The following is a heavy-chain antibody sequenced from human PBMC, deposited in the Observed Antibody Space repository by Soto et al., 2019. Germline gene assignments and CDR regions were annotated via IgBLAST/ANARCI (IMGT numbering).Heavy chain of an antibody. CDR1: GFTFSSYG. Sequence: GGSLRLSCAASGFTFSSYGMHWVRQAPGKGLEWVAVIWYDGSNKYYADSVKGRFTISRDNSKNTLYLQMNSLRAEDTAVYYCARDGGAGYNLTYYYYYYGMDVWGQGTTVTVSS. J-gene: IGHJ6*02. D-gene: IGHD5-12*01. CDR3: ARDGGAGYNLTYYYYYYGMDV. CDR2: IWYDGSNK. V-gene: IGHV3-33*01.